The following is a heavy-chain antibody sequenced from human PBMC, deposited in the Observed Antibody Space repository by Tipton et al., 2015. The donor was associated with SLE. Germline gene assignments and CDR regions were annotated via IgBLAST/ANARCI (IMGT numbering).Heavy chain of an antibody. CDR1: GSSISSYH. Sequence: TLSLTCSVSGSSISSYHWGWIRQPPGKGLEWMGSIFHSGDVYYNPSVKSRITISLDTSRNQFSLKVSSVTAADTAVYYCARRSLSAVPKWGQGTLVTVSS. CDR2: IFHSGDV. D-gene: IGHD6-13*01. J-gene: IGHJ4*02. V-gene: IGHV4-38-2*01. CDR3: ARRSLSAVPK.